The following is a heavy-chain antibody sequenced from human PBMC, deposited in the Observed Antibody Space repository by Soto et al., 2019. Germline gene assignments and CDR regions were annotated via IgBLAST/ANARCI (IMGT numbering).Heavy chain of an antibody. CDR3: ARGVYGSGSLGY. Sequence: EVQLVESGGGLVQPGGSLRLSCAASGFTVSSNYMTWVRQAPGKGLAWVSVIYSGGSTYYADSVKGRFTISRDNSKNMLKLQMNSLRAEDTAVYYCARGVYGSGSLGYWGQGTLVTVSS. CDR2: IYSGGST. D-gene: IGHD3-10*01. J-gene: IGHJ4*02. CDR1: GFTVSSNY. V-gene: IGHV3-66*01.